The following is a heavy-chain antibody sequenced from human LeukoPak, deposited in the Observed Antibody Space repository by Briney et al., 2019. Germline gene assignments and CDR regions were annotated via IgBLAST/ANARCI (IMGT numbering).Heavy chain of an antibody. J-gene: IGHJ4*02. CDR1: GFIFSNYW. Sequence: GGSLRLPCAASGFIFSNYWMSWVRQAPGKGLEWVANIKQDGSEKYYVDSVKGRFTISRDNAKSSLNLQMDSLRAEDTAVYYCARQGGRTAPFGYWGQGTLVTVSS. CDR2: IKQDGSEK. V-gene: IGHV3-7*01. D-gene: IGHD2-21*02. CDR3: ARQGGRTAPFGY.